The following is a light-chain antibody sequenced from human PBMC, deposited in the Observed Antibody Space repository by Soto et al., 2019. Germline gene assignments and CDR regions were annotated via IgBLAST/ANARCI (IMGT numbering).Light chain of an antibody. CDR2: NNN. CDR1: SSNIGSYT. Sequence: QAVVTQPPSASGTPGQRVTISCSGSSSNIGSYTVNWYQHLPGTAPKLLISNNNQRPSGVPDRFSASKSGTSASLAISGLQSEDEADYYCAAWDDSLNGVVFGGGTKVTVL. CDR3: AAWDDSLNGVV. V-gene: IGLV1-44*01. J-gene: IGLJ2*01.